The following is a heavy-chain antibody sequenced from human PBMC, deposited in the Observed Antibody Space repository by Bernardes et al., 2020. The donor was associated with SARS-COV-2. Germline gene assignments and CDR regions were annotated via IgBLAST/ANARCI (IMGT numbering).Heavy chain of an antibody. CDR2: MSARGGS. J-gene: IGHJ6*02. V-gene: IGHV4-4*07. CDR1: GGPISTYF. Sequence: SATRSSTFSVPGGPISTYFWSWIRPPPGKGLGWIGRMSARGGSNHNPSLRSRITMSVDTPQNQTPLGLSSMTAADTAVYYCAREGGTSGRGMDVWGQGTTVTVSS. D-gene: IGHD3-10*01. CDR3: AREGGTSGRGMDV.